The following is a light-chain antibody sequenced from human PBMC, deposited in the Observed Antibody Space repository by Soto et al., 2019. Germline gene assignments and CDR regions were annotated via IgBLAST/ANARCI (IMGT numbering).Light chain of an antibody. CDR1: QSLSDW. Sequence: DIQLTQSPSTLSASVGDRVTITCRASQSLSDWLAWYQQIPGTAPKLLIYRASSLEDVVPSRFSGSGYGTEFTLTISSLQPDDFATYYCQQYDTYPLTFGGGTKVEIK. CDR2: RAS. CDR3: QQYDTYPLT. V-gene: IGKV1-5*03. J-gene: IGKJ4*01.